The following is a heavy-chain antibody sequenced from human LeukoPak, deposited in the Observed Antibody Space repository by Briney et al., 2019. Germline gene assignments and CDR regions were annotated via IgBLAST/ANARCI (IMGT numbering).Heavy chain of an antibody. CDR1: GGTFSSYA. CDR2: IIPIFGTE. V-gene: IGHV1-69*05. Sequence: SVKVSCKASGGTFSSYAISWVRQAPGQGLEWMGGIIPIFGTENYAQKFQGRVTITTDESTSTAYMELRSLRSEDTAVYYCARAREPYSNYGAGYWGQGTLVTVSS. D-gene: IGHD4-11*01. J-gene: IGHJ4*02. CDR3: ARAREPYSNYGAGY.